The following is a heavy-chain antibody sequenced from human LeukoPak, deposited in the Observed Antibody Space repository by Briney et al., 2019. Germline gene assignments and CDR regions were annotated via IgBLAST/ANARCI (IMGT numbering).Heavy chain of an antibody. V-gene: IGHV1-46*01. D-gene: IGHD6-19*01. J-gene: IGHJ2*01. CDR2: IYPRDGST. CDR3: ARDHSSGWKGGVYWYFDL. Sequence: GASVKVSCKASGYTFTSNYIHWVRQAPGQGLEWMGMIYPRDGSTSYAQKFQGRVTVTRDTSTSTVHMELSGLRSEDTAVYYCARDHSSGWKGGVYWYFDLWGRGTLVTVSS. CDR1: GYTFTSNY.